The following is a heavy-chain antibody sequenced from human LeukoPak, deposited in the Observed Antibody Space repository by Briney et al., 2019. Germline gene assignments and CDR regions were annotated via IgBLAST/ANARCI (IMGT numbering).Heavy chain of an antibody. V-gene: IGHV3-48*03. CDR1: GFTFSSYE. CDR3: ARGRGEVPSYGYFDY. Sequence: PGGSLRLSCAASGFTFSSYEMNWVRQAPGKGLEWVSYISSSGSTIYYADSVKGRFTISRDNAENSLYLQMNSLRAEDTAVYYCARGRGEVPSYGYFDYWGQGTLVTVSS. J-gene: IGHJ4*02. D-gene: IGHD3-16*01. CDR2: ISSSGSTI.